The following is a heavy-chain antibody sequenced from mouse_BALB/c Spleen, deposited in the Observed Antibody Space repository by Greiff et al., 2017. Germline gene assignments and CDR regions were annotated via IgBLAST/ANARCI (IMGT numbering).Heavy chain of an antibody. J-gene: IGHJ2*01. CDR2: IRSKSNNYAT. V-gene: IGHV10-1*02. CDR3: VRYFDY. CDR1: GFTFNTYA. Sequence: VKVEESGGGLVQPKGSLKLSCAASGFTFNTYAVNWVRQAPGKGLEWVARIRSKSNNYATYYADSVKDRFTISRDDSQSMLYLQMNNLKTEDTAMYYCVRYFDYWGQGTTLTVSS.